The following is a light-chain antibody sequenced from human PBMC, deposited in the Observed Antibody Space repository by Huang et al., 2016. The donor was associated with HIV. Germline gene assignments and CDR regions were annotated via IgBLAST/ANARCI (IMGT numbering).Light chain of an antibody. CDR3: QQYSTIPT. CDR2: GAS. Sequence: DIVLTQSPDSLAVSLGARATINCKSSQTFLDNHQSDSLIAWYQQRPGQSPKLLIHGASARQSWVPERFSGSGSETNFTRTINGLQPEDVAIYFCQQYSTIPTFGGGTKVDI. V-gene: IGKV4-1*01. J-gene: IGKJ4*01. CDR1: QTFLDNHQSDSL.